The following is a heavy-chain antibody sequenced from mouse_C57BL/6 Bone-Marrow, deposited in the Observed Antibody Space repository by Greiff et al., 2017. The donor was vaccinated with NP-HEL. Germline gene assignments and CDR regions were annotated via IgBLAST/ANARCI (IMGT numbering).Heavy chain of an antibody. Sequence: EVKLMESGAELVKPGASVKLSCTASGFNIKDYYMHWVKQRTEQGLEWIGRIDPEDGETKYAPKFQGKATITADTSSNTAYLQLSSLTSEYTAVYYCARDYGSFYYYAMDYWGQGTSVTVSS. CDR1: GFNIKDYY. CDR2: IDPEDGET. D-gene: IGHD1-1*01. V-gene: IGHV14-2*01. CDR3: ARDYGSFYYYAMDY. J-gene: IGHJ4*01.